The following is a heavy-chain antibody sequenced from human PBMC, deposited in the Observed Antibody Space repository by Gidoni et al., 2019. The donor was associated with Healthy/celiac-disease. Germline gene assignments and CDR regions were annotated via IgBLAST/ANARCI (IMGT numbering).Heavy chain of an antibody. V-gene: IGHV3-13*01. CDR2: IGTAGDT. J-gene: IGHJ6*02. D-gene: IGHD3-16*01. CDR1: GFTFSSYD. Sequence: EVQLVESGGGLVQPGGSLRLSCAASGFTFSSYDMHWVRQATGKGLEWVSAIGTAGDTYYPGSVKGRFTISRENAKNSLYLQMNSLRAGDTAVYYCARARPGHESLGDYYYGMDVWGQGTTVTVSS. CDR3: ARARPGHESLGDYYYGMDV.